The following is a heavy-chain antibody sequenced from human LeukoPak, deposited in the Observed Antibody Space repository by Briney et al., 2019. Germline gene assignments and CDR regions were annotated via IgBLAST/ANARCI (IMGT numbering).Heavy chain of an antibody. CDR1: GDSISSHY. D-gene: IGHD3-22*01. Sequence: SETLSLTCAVSGDSISSHYWSWIRQPPGKGLEWIGHIDYSGGTNYNPSLKSRVTISVDTSKNQFSLNLSSVTAADTAVYYCARGHYYDTSGDYWGQGTLVTVSS. V-gene: IGHV4-59*11. CDR2: IDYSGGT. CDR3: ARGHYYDTSGDY. J-gene: IGHJ4*02.